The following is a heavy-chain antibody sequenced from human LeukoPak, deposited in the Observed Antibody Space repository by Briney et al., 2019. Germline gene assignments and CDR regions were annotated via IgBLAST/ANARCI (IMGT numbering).Heavy chain of an antibody. D-gene: IGHD3-3*01. CDR1: GFTFSNYG. Sequence: GGSLRLSCAASGFTFSNYGMHWVRQAPGKGLEWVAVISYDGSNKYYADSVKGRFTISRDNSKNTLYLQMNSLRAEDTAVYYCARDRAPDYDFWSGYSSPFDYWGQGTLVTVSS. J-gene: IGHJ4*02. CDR3: ARDRAPDYDFWSGYSSPFDY. V-gene: IGHV3-30*03. CDR2: ISYDGSNK.